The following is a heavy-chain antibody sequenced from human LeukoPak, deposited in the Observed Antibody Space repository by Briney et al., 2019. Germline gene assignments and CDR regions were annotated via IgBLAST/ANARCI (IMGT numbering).Heavy chain of an antibody. D-gene: IGHD2-15*01. Sequence: GESLKISCKGSGYKFSTYWIAWVRQMPGKGLEWMGIIYPGDSDTRYSPSFQGQVTISADKSVNSAYLQWSSLKASDTAMYYCARRGCNGGSCYAYWGQGTLVTVSS. CDR3: ARRGCNGGSCYAY. CDR2: IYPGDSDT. J-gene: IGHJ4*02. CDR1: GYKFSTYW. V-gene: IGHV5-51*01.